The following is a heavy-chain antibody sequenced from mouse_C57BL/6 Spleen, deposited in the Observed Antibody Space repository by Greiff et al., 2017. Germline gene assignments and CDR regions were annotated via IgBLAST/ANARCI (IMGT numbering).Heavy chain of an antibody. CDR1: GYTFTDHT. CDR2: IYPRDGST. CDR3: ARWIYYGNYLYYFDY. D-gene: IGHD2-1*01. Sequence: QVQLQQSDAELVKPGASVKISCKVSGYTFTDHTIHWMKQRPEQGLEWIGYIYPRDGSTKYNEKFKGKATLTAAKSSSTAYMQLNSLTSEDSAVYFCARWIYYGNYLYYFDYWGQGTTLTVSS. J-gene: IGHJ2*01. V-gene: IGHV1-78*01.